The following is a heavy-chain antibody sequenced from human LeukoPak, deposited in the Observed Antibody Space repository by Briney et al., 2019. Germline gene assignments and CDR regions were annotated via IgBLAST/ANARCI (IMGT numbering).Heavy chain of an antibody. Sequence: ASVKVSCKAFGYTFTNYGITWLRQAPGQGLEWMGWVSPSSGHTNYTQNLQDRVTMTTDTPTNTAYMELRSLRSDDTAVYYCASSSTPGGHRGTKYYYYGMDVWGQGTTVTVSS. V-gene: IGHV1-18*01. CDR2: VSPSSGHT. CDR1: GYTFTNYG. J-gene: IGHJ6*02. CDR3: ASSSTPGGHRGTKYYYYGMDV. D-gene: IGHD4-23*01.